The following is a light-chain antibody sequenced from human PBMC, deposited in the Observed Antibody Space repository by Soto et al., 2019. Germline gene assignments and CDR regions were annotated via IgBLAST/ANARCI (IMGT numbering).Light chain of an antibody. CDR2: GNS. CDR1: SSNIGAGYD. J-gene: IGLJ1*01. V-gene: IGLV1-40*01. CDR3: QSYDSSLSASNV. Sequence: QSVLTQPPSVSGAQGQRVTISCTGSSSNIGAGYDVHWYQQLPGTAPKLLIYGNSNRPSGVPDRFSGSKSGTSASLAITGLQTDDEADYYCQSYDSSLSASNVFGTGTKLTVL.